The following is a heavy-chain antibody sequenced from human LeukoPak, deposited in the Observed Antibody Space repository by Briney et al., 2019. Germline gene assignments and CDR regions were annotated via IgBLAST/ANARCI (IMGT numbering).Heavy chain of an antibody. J-gene: IGHJ4*02. CDR1: GYNFTSYW. CDR3: ARHGVYTGSYDY. D-gene: IGHD1-26*01. Sequence: GESLKISCKGSGYNFTSYWIGWVRQMPGKGLEGMGIIYPGDSDTRYSPSFQGLVTTSADKSISTAYLQWSSLKASDTAMYYCARHGVYTGSYDYWGQGTLVTVSS. V-gene: IGHV5-51*01. CDR2: IYPGDSDT.